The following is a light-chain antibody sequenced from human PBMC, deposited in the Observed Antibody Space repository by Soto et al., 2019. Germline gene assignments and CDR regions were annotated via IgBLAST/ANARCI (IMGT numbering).Light chain of an antibody. Sequence: DIQMTQSPSSLSASVGDRVTITCRASQGISRDLGWYQQKPGKAPKLLIYAASSLQSGVPSRFIGSGSGTEFTPTISSLQPEDFATYYCRQHHSYPWTFGQGTKVEIK. CDR2: AAS. J-gene: IGKJ1*01. V-gene: IGKV1-17*01. CDR3: RQHHSYPWT. CDR1: QGISRD.